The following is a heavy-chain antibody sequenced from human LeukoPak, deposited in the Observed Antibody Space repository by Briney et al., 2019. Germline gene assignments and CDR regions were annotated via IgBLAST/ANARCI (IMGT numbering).Heavy chain of an antibody. D-gene: IGHD1-7*01. Sequence: SETLSLTCTVSGGSISRYYWSWIRQPPGKGLEWIGNIYYSGSTNYNPSLKSRVTISVDTSKNQFSLKLSSVTAADTAVYYCARDGLYWGELYLGIDIWGQGTMVTVSS. CDR2: IYYSGST. J-gene: IGHJ3*02. CDR3: ARDGLYWGELYLGIDI. CDR1: GGSISRYY. V-gene: IGHV4-59*01.